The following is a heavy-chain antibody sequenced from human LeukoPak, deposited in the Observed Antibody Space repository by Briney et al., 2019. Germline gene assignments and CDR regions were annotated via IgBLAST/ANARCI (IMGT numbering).Heavy chain of an antibody. V-gene: IGHV4-34*01. J-gene: IGHJ4*02. CDR3: ARAMIAVAGTLRYFDY. CDR2: INHSGST. D-gene: IGHD6-19*01. CDR1: GGSFSGYY. Sequence: SETLSLTCAVYGGSFSGYYWSWIRQPPGKGLEWIGEINHSGSTNYNPSLKSRVTISVDTSKNQFSPKLSSVTAADTAVYYCARAMIAVAGTLRYFDYWGQGTLVTVSS.